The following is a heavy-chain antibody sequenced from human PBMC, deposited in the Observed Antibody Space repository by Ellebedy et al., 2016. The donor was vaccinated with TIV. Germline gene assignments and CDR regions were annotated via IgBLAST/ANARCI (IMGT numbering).Heavy chain of an antibody. V-gene: IGHV5-10-1*01. Sequence: ASVKVSCKGSGYSFTSYWISWVRQMPGKGLEWMGRIDPSDSYTNYSPSFQGHVTISADKSISTAYLHWNTLKASDTAIYYCAREGGEAFDIWGQGTMVTVSS. J-gene: IGHJ3*02. CDR1: GYSFTSYW. CDR2: IDPSDSYT. D-gene: IGHD3-16*01. CDR3: AREGGEAFDI.